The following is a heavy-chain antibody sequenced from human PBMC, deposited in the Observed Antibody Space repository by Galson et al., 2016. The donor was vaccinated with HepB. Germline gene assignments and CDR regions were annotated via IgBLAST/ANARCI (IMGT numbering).Heavy chain of an antibody. CDR3: ARRGAYNFGWYFDL. CDR1: GYSFSTYW. Sequence: QSGAEVKKPGESLKISCKGSGYSFSTYWIGWVRQMPGKGLEWMAIIYPGDSNIKYSPSFQGQVTISVDKSNSSAYLQWSSLKASDSAMYYCARRGAYNFGWYFDLWGRGTLVTVSS. CDR2: IYPGDSNI. D-gene: IGHD5-24*01. J-gene: IGHJ2*01. V-gene: IGHV5-51*01.